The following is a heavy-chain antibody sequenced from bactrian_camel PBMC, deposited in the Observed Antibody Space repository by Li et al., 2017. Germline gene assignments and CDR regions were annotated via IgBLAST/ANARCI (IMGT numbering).Heavy chain of an antibody. CDR2: ITGSDVPR. J-gene: IGHJ4*01. D-gene: IGHD4*01. CDR1: GGTYSHYRAYC. CDR3: AASHSFILTPRFCRLESSDYPY. Sequence: DVQLVESGGGSVQAGGSLRLACVASGGTYSHYRAYCMAWFRQAPGNERAGVAAITGSDVPRYTDSVKGRFTISKDNAENSLFLQMSNLKPEDTAMYYCAASHSFILTPRFCRLESSDYPYRGQGTQVTVS. V-gene: IGHV3S44*01.